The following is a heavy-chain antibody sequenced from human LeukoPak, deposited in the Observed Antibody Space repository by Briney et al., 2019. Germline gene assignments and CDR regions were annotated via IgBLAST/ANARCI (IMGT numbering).Heavy chain of an antibody. CDR2: IIPIFGTA. D-gene: IGHD1-26*01. J-gene: IGHJ6*03. CDR3: ARPQVGADAPRGTYYYYMDV. V-gene: IGHV1-69*13. CDR1: GGTFSSYA. Sequence: WASVKVSCKASGGTFSSYAISWVRQAPGQGLEWMGGIIPIFGTANYAQKFQGRVTITADESTSTAYMELSNLRSEDTAVYYCARPQVGADAPRGTYYYYMDVWGKGTTVTVSS.